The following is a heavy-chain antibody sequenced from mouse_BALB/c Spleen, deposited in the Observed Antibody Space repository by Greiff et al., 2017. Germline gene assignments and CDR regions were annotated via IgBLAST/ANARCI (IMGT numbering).Heavy chain of an antibody. Sequence: QVQLQQPGAELVKPGASVKLSCKASGYTFTSYWMHWVKQRPGQGLEWIGEINPSNGRTYYNEKFKSKATLTVDKSSSTAYMQLSSLTSEDSAVYYCAGSGDYTPLDYWGQGTTLTVSS. CDR3: AGSGDYTPLDY. CDR2: INPSNGRT. D-gene: IGHD1-3*01. V-gene: IGHV1S81*02. J-gene: IGHJ2*01. CDR1: GYTFTSYW.